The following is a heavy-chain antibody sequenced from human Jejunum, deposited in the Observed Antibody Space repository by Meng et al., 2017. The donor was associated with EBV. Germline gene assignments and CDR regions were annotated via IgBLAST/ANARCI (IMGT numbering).Heavy chain of an antibody. Sequence: QVQLQESGPGLVNPSGTLSPTCAVSGGSITSSDWWTWVRQPPGEGLEWIGEIYHDGSSNYSPSLKSRVTILLDESENHFSLKLNSVTAADTAVYYCARVRCSGGSCFYFDYWGQGALVTVSS. CDR2: IYHDGSS. CDR3: ARVRCSGGSCFYFDY. CDR1: GGSITSSDW. J-gene: IGHJ4*02. D-gene: IGHD2-15*01. V-gene: IGHV4-4*02.